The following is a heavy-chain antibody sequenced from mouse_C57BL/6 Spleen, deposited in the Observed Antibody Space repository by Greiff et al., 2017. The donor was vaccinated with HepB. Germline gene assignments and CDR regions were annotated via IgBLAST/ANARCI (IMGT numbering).Heavy chain of an antibody. CDR1: GYTFTSYW. J-gene: IGHJ3*01. CDR2: IDPSDSYT. Sequence: QVQLQQPGAELVMPGASVKLSCKASGYTFTSYWMHWVKQRPGKGLEWIGEIDPSDSYTNYNQKFKGKSTLTVDKSSSTAYMQLSSLTSEDSAVYYCAREDSSGSYWGQGTLVTVSA. D-gene: IGHD3-2*02. CDR3: AREDSSGSY. V-gene: IGHV1-69*01.